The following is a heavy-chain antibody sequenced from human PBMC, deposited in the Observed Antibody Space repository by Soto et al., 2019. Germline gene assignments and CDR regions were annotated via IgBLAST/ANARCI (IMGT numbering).Heavy chain of an antibody. CDR2: IYYSGST. D-gene: IGHD1-26*01. J-gene: IGHJ4*02. CDR1: GGSISSYY. Sequence: SETLSLTCTVSGGSISSYYWSWIRQPPGKGLEWIGYIYYSGSTNYNPSLKSRVTISVDTSKDQFSLKLTSVTAADTAVYYCARRYGGNFDYWGQGTLVTVSS. V-gene: IGHV4-59*01. CDR3: ARRYGGNFDY.